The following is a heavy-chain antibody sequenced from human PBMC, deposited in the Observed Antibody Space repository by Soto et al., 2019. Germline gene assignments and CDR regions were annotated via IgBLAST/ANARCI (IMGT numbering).Heavy chain of an antibody. CDR1: GFTFSSYA. Sequence: GGSLRLSCAASGFTFSSYAMSWGRQAPGKGLEWVSAISGSGGSTYYADSVKGRFTISRDNSKNTLYLQMNSLRAEDTAVYYCAKDYYDILTGYYPSNWFDPWGQGTLVTVSS. D-gene: IGHD3-9*01. J-gene: IGHJ5*02. CDR2: ISGSGGST. CDR3: AKDYYDILTGYYPSNWFDP. V-gene: IGHV3-23*01.